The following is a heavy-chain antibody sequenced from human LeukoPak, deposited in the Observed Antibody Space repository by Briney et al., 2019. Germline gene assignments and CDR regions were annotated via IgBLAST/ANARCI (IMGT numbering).Heavy chain of an antibody. CDR2: ITSGDSYI. CDR1: GFNLNNFW. J-gene: IGHJ4*02. CDR3: VRDKRGQMAIFDF. V-gene: IGHV3-21*06. D-gene: IGHD5-24*01. Sequence: GSLRTSWGAPGFNLNNFWMNWVRQAPGEGVGGASSITSGDSYIYYADSVKGRFTISRDNAKNSLYLDMNTLRTEDTALYFCVRDKRGQMAIFDFWGQGTLVTVSS.